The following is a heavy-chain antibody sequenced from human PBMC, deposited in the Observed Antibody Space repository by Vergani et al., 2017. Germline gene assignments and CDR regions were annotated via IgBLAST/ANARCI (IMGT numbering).Heavy chain of an antibody. Sequence: QVQVQESGPGLVKPSETLSLSCAVSGSSISSASSWVWIRQSPGRGLEWIGSISHSGAAHYNPSLKSRVTISLGTSKNRLSLQLTSVTATDTAIYYCAIPTIAVAGALAFDNWGQGILVTVSS. CDR2: ISHSGAA. D-gene: IGHD6-19*01. J-gene: IGHJ4*02. V-gene: IGHV4-38-2*01. CDR3: AIPTIAVAGALAFDN. CDR1: GSSISSASS.